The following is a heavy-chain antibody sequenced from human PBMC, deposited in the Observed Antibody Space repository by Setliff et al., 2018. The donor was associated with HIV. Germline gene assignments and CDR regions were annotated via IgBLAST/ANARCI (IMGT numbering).Heavy chain of an antibody. Sequence: SETLSLTCIVSSGSITSSNYYWGWIRQPPGKGLEWIGSIFYSGSPYYTPSLKSRVTISVDTSKNQFSLKLSSVTAADTAVYYCASSGKEQWLVTDYWGQGTLVTVSS. CDR1: SGSITSSNYY. CDR3: ASSGKEQWLVTDY. J-gene: IGHJ4*02. CDR2: IFYSGSP. D-gene: IGHD6-19*01. V-gene: IGHV4-39*07.